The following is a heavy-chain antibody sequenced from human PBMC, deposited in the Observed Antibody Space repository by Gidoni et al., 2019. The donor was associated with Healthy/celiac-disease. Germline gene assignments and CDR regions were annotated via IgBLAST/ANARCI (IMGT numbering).Heavy chain of an antibody. CDR1: GGSISSSSYY. CDR3: ARGVRYYDSSGYYWSTGGNWFDP. CDR2: IYDSGST. Sequence: QLQLQESGPGLVKPSETLSLTCTVSGGSISSSSYYWGWIRQPPGKGLAWIGSIYDSGSTYYNPSHKSRVTISVDTSKNQFTLKLSSVTAADTAVYYCARGVRYYDSSGYYWSTGGNWFDPWGQGTLVTVSS. V-gene: IGHV4-39*01. D-gene: IGHD3-22*01. J-gene: IGHJ5*02.